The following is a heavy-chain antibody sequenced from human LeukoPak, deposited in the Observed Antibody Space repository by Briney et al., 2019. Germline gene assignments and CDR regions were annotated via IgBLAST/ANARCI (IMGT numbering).Heavy chain of an antibody. CDR2: INPSGGST. J-gene: IGHJ4*02. D-gene: IGHD3-3*01. V-gene: IGHV1-46*01. CDR3: ARGERFLEWLLSLYYFDY. Sequence: TVKVSCKASGYTFTSYYMHWVRQAPGQGLEWMGIINPSGGSTSYAQKFQGRVTMTRDTSTSTVYMELSSLRSEDTAVYYCARGERFLEWLLSLYYFDYWGQGTLVTVSS. CDR1: GYTFTSYY.